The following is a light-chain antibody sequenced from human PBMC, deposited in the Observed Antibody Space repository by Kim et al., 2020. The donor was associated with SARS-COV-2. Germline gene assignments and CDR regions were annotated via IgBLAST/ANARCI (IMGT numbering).Light chain of an antibody. CDR2: AAV. V-gene: IGKV1-16*01. CDR1: QDIGNN. Sequence: SASVGDSVTIACRARQDIGNNVVWFQQKGVTAPKSLIYAAVNMQSGAPSRFSGSGSGTNFTLTISSLLPEDFAPYYCQQYDSYPYPFGQGTKLEIK. J-gene: IGKJ2*01. CDR3: QQYDSYPYP.